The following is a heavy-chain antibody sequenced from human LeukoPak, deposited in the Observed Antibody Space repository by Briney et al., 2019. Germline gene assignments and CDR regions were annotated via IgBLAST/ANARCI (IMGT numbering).Heavy chain of an antibody. V-gene: IGHV4-59*12. Sequence: PSETLSLTCTVSDGSISSYYWSWIRQPPGKGLEWIGEIYHSGSTNYNPSLKSRVTISVDKSKNQFSLKLSSVTAADTAVYYCARTMYYDFWSGYSYYYYMDVWGKGTTVTVSS. D-gene: IGHD3-3*01. CDR1: DGSISSYY. J-gene: IGHJ6*03. CDR3: ARTMYYDFWSGYSYYYYMDV. CDR2: IYHSGST.